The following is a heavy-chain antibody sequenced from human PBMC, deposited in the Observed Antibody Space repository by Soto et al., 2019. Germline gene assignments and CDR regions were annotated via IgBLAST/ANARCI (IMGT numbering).Heavy chain of an antibody. CDR1: GFTFSSYG. V-gene: IGHV3-33*01. J-gene: IGHJ4*02. CDR3: ARGRPYSSGWPVY. CDR2: IWYDGSDK. Sequence: PGGSLRLSCAASGFTFSSYGIHGVRQAPGKGLEWVALIWYDGSDKYYADSVKGRFTVSRDNSKNTLYLQMNSLRAEDTAVYYCARGRPYSSGWPVYWGQGTLVTVSS. D-gene: IGHD6-19*01.